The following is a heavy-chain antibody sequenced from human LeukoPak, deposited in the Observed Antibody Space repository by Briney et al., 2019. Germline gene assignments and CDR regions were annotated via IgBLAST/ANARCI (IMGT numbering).Heavy chain of an antibody. CDR3: ARRSGLTYYFDY. J-gene: IGHJ4*02. CDR2: IIPIFGTA. Sequence: ASVKVSCKASGGTFSSYAISWVRQAPGQGLEWMGGIIPIFGTANYAQKFQGRVTITADKSTSTAYMELSSLRSEDTAVYYCARRSGLTYYFDYWGQGTLVTVSS. D-gene: IGHD2-15*01. CDR1: GGTFSSYA. V-gene: IGHV1-69*06.